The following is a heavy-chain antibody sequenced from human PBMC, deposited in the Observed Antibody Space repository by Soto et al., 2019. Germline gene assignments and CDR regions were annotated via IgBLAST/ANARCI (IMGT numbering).Heavy chain of an antibody. D-gene: IGHD3-9*01. Sequence: PGGSLRLSCAASGFTFSDYYMSWIRQAPGKGLEWVSYISSSGSTIYYADSVKGRFTISRDNAKNSLYLQMNSLRAEDTAVYYCARDTPVFDWSPYYYYGMDVWGQGTTVTVSS. CDR2: ISSSGSTI. CDR1: GFTFSDYY. V-gene: IGHV3-11*01. CDR3: ARDTPVFDWSPYYYYGMDV. J-gene: IGHJ6*02.